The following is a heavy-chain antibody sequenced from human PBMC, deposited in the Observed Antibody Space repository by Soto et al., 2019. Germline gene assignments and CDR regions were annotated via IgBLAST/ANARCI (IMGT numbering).Heavy chain of an antibody. CDR2: INHSGST. CDR3: ARFRGHCSGGSCYSPVGYYYYMDV. CDR1: GGSFSGYY. Sequence: TSETLSLTCAVYGGSFSGYYWSWIRQPPGKGLEWIGEINHSGSTNYNPSLKSRVTISVDTSKNQFSLRLSSVTAADTAVYYCARFRGHCSGGSCYSPVGYYYYMDVWGKGTTVTVSS. D-gene: IGHD2-15*01. J-gene: IGHJ6*03. V-gene: IGHV4-34*01.